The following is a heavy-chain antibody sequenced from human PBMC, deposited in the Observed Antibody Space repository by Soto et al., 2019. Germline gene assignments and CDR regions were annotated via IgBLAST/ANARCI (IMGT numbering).Heavy chain of an antibody. CDR3: ARAVVVVAATRANYYYYGMDV. CDR1: GGTFSSYT. J-gene: IGHJ6*02. D-gene: IGHD2-15*01. V-gene: IGHV1-69*02. CDR2: IIPILGIA. Sequence: QVQLVQSGAEVKKPGSSVKVSCKASGGTFSSYTISWVRQAPGQGLEWMGRIIPILGIANYAQKFQGRVTITADKSTSTAYMELSSLRSEVTAVYYCARAVVVVAATRANYYYYGMDVWGQGTTVTVSS.